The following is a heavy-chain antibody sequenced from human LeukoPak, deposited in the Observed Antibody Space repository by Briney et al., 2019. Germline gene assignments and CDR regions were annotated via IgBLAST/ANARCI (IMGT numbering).Heavy chain of an antibody. V-gene: IGHV1-46*01. CDR3: ARIGYSSGWYRGYYFDY. J-gene: IGHJ4*02. CDR1: GYTFTSYY. Sequence: ASVTVSCKASGYTFTSYYMHWVRQAPGQGLEWMGIINPSGGSTSYAQKFQGRVTMTRDTSTSTVYMELSSLRSEDTAVYYCARIGYSSGWYRGYYFDYWGQGTLVTVSS. D-gene: IGHD6-19*01. CDR2: INPSGGST.